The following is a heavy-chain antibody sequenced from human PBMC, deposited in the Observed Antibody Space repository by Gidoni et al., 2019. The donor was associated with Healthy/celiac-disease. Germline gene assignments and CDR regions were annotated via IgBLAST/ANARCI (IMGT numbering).Heavy chain of an antibody. D-gene: IGHD6-13*01. CDR1: GFTFSSYW. CDR3: ARDSSSSVRFTWGGMDV. V-gene: IGHV3-7*03. Sequence: EVQLVESGGGLVQPGGSLRLSCAASGFTFSSYWMSWVRQAPGKGLEGVANIKQDGSEKYYVDSVKGRFTISRDNAKNSLYLQMNSLRAEDTAVYYCARDSSSSVRFTWGGMDVWGQGTTVTVSS. CDR2: IKQDGSEK. J-gene: IGHJ6*02.